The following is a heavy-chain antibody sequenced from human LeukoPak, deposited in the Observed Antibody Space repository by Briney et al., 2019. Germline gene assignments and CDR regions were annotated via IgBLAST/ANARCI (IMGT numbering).Heavy chain of an antibody. CDR3: AKHKALEFFEY. CDR2: LSGSGSIP. Sequence: PGGSLRLSCAASGFTFDDYAMHWVRQAPGKGLEWVSGLSGSGSIPYYADSVKGRFTISRDNSKNTLYLQMNSLRGEDTAVYYCAKHKALEFFEYWGQGTLVTVSS. V-gene: IGHV3-23*01. D-gene: IGHD3-3*01. J-gene: IGHJ4*02. CDR1: GFTFDDYA.